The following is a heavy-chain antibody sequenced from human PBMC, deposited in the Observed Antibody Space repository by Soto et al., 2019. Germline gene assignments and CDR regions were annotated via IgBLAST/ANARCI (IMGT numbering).Heavy chain of an antibody. CDR2: ITSNGGNT. CDR1: GFTFSSDA. V-gene: IGHV3-64*01. CDR3: ARRIPFGYGMDV. D-gene: IGHD2-21*01. J-gene: IGHJ6*02. Sequence: EVQLVESGGGLVQPGGSLRLSCAASGFTFSSDAMHWVRQAPGKGLEYVSAITSNGGNTDYASSVKGRFTISRDNSKNTLYLQMVSLRAEDMAVYYCARRIPFGYGMDVWGQGTTVTVSS.